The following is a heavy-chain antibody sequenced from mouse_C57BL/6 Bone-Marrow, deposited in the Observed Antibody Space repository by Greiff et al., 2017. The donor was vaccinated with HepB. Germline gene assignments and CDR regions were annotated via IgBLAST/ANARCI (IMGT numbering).Heavy chain of an antibody. D-gene: IGHD2-3*01. V-gene: IGHV5-12*01. Sequence: EVHLVESGGGLVQPGGSLKLSCAASGFTFSDYYMYWVRQTPEKRLEWVAYISNGGGSTYYPDTVKGRFTISRDNAKNTLYLQMSRLKSEDTAMYYCARQGDLGYDAFDYWGQGTTLTVSS. CDR1: GFTFSDYY. CDR3: ARQGDLGYDAFDY. J-gene: IGHJ2*01. CDR2: ISNGGGST.